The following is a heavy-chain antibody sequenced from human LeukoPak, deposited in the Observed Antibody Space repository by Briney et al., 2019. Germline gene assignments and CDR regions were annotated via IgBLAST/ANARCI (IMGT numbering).Heavy chain of an antibody. D-gene: IGHD5-18*01. V-gene: IGHV4-34*01. J-gene: IGHJ4*02. CDR1: GGSFSGYY. CDR2: INHSGST. CDR3: ARLGYSYGYSDY. Sequence: SETLSLTCAVYGGSFSGYYWSWIRQPPGKGLEWIGEINHSGSTNYNPSLKGRVTISVDTSKNQFSLKLSSVTAADTAVYYCARLGYSYGYSDYWGQGTLVTVSS.